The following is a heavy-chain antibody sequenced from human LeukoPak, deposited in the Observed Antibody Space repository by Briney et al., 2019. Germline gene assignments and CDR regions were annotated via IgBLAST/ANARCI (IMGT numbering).Heavy chain of an antibody. CDR3: ANSIPRGGMDV. Sequence: GGSLRLSCAASGFTFSSYAMSWVRQAPGKGLEWVSAIIGSGGSTYYADSVKGRLPISRDNSKNTMYLQMNSLRAEDTAVYYCANSIPRGGMDVWGQGTTVTVSS. J-gene: IGHJ6*02. V-gene: IGHV3-23*01. CDR1: GFTFSSYA. D-gene: IGHD2-21*01. CDR2: IIGSGGST.